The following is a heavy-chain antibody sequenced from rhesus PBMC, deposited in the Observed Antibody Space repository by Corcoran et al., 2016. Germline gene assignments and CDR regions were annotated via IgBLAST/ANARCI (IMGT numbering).Heavy chain of an antibody. J-gene: IGHJ4*01. CDR1: GYSISNGYG. CDR3: AREGSSWQYYFDY. Sequence: QVQLQESGPGLVKPSETLSLTCAVSGYSISNGYGWSWISHPPGKGLEWCGYISNKGSSYDTPSFKSRVTISVDTAKNQCSLKRSSVTAADTAVYYCAREGSSWQYYFDYWGQGVLVTVSS. V-gene: IGHV4-127*01. CDR2: ISNKGSS. D-gene: IGHD6-13*01.